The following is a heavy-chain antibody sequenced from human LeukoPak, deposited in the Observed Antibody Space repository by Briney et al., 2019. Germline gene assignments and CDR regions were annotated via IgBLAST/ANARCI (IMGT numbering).Heavy chain of an antibody. J-gene: IGHJ4*02. CDR3: AKDAEYCSGATCYVFDY. D-gene: IGHD2-15*01. CDR2: ISGSSDRA. CDR1: GFTFSSYA. V-gene: IGHV3-23*01. Sequence: TGGSLRLSCAASGFTFSSYAMSWVRQAPGKGLEWVSLISGSSDRAYYTDSVMGRFTISRDNSKNTLYLQMNSLRAEDTPVYHCAKDAEYCSGATCYVFDYWGQGTLVTVSS.